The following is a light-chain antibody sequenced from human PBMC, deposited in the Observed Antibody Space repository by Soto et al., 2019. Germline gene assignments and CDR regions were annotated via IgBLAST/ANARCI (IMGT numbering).Light chain of an antibody. Sequence: DIPMTQSPSSLSGSVGDRVTITCRASENISRHLNWYQQKPGKAPKLLIYAASSLQNRVPSRFRGGGSGTDFTLTISNLQPEDFATYYCQQTYTTLSITFGQGTRLESK. CDR3: QQTYTTLSIT. J-gene: IGKJ5*01. V-gene: IGKV1-39*01. CDR1: ENISRH. CDR2: AAS.